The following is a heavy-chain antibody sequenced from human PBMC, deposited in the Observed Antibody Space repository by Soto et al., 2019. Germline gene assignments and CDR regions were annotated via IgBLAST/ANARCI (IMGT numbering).Heavy chain of an antibody. J-gene: IGHJ6*02. CDR1: GGSVSSGSYY. CDR2: IYYSGST. CDR3: AMSSSGSYYYYGMDV. V-gene: IGHV4-61*01. Sequence: PSETLSLTCTVSGGSVSSGSYYWSWIRQPPGKGLEWIGYIYYSGSTNYNPSLKSRVTISVDTSKNQFSLKLSSVTAADTAVYYCAMSSSGSYYYYGMDVWGQGTTVTVSS. D-gene: IGHD6-25*01.